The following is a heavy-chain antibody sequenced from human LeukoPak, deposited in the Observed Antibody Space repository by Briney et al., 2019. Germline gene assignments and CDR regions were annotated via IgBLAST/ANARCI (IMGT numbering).Heavy chain of an antibody. V-gene: IGHV3-30*02. Sequence: GGSLRLSCAASGFTFSSYGMHWVRQAPGKGLEGVAFIRYDGSNKYYADSVKGRFTISRDNSKNTLYLQMNSLRAEDTAVYYCAKEGPYYDFWSGYSADYWGQGTLVTVSS. CDR1: GFTFSSYG. D-gene: IGHD3-3*01. CDR2: IRYDGSNK. CDR3: AKEGPYYDFWSGYSADY. J-gene: IGHJ4*02.